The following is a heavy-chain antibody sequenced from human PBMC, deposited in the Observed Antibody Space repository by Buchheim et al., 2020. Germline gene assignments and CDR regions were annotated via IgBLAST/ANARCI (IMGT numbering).Heavy chain of an antibody. CDR2: IYHSGST. V-gene: IGHV4-4*02. CDR3: ARKRGGIERVVASLTPGYYYGMDV. CDR1: GGSISSSNW. J-gene: IGHJ6*02. D-gene: IGHD5-12*01. Sequence: QVQLQESGPGLVKPSGTLSLTCAVSGGSISSSNWWSWVRQPPGKGLEWIGEIYHSGSTNYNSSLKSRVTISVDKSKNQFSLKLSSVTAADTAVYYCARKRGGIERVVASLTPGYYYGMDVWGQGTT.